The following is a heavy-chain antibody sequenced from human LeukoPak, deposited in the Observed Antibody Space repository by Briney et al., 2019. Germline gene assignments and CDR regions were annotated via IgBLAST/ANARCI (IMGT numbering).Heavy chain of an antibody. CDR1: GLSFSDHW. CDR2: IKQDGSVK. V-gene: IGHV3-7*01. J-gene: IGHJ4*02. CDR3: ARGQGDYSSSWYYLDY. D-gene: IGHD6-13*01. Sequence: RGSLRLSCAASGLSFSDHWMTWVRHPPGKGLEWVATIKQDGSVKYYLDSVKGRFTISRDNAKNTLYLQMNSLRAEDTAIYYCARGQGDYSSSWYYLDYWGQGTLVTVSS.